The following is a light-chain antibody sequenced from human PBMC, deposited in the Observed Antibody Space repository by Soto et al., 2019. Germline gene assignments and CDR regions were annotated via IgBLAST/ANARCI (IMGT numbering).Light chain of an antibody. Sequence: QSLLTQPPSASGTPGQRVTAACSGSSPNIGSKTVKWYQQIPGTAPKLLIYSDNQQPSGVPDRCSGSKSGTSASLAISGLQSEDEADYYCSSWDDSLNGVVFGGGTKLTVL. CDR1: SPNIGSKT. CDR2: SDN. V-gene: IGLV1-44*01. CDR3: SSWDDSLNGVV. J-gene: IGLJ2*01.